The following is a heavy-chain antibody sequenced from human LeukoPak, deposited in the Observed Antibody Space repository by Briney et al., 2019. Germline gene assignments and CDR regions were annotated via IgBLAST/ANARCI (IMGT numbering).Heavy chain of an antibody. CDR1: GGTFSSYA. V-gene: IGHV1-69*05. CDR3: ARGTLPIKYYYYYMDV. D-gene: IGHD1-26*01. CDR2: IIPIFGTA. Sequence: GSSVKVSCKASGGTFSSYAISWVRQAPGQGLEWMGGIIPIFGTANYAQKFQGRVTITTDESTSTAYMELSSLRSEDTAVYYCARGTLPIKYYYYYMDVWGKGTTVTVSS. J-gene: IGHJ6*03.